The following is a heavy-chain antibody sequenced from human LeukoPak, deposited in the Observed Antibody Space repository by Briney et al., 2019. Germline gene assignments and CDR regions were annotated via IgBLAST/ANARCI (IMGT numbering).Heavy chain of an antibody. J-gene: IGHJ1*01. V-gene: IGHV3-66*01. D-gene: IGHD3-22*01. CDR2: IYRSGGQ. Sequence: PGGSLRLSCAASGFSVSSNYMSWVRQAPGKGLEWVSIIYRSGGQDYTDSVRGRFSISRDNSKNTLYLQMNSVRAEDTAVYFCVMGYYDDSSGYSPFGYFQHWGQGTLVTVSS. CDR3: VMGYYDDSSGYSPFGYFQH. CDR1: GFSVSSNY.